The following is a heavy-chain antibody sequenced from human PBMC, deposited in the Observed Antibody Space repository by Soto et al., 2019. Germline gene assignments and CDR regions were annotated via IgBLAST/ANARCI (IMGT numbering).Heavy chain of an antibody. CDR1: GGSFSGYY. D-gene: IGHD6-13*01. Sequence: SETLSLTCAVYGGSFSGYYWSWIRQPPGKGLEWIGEINHSGSTNYNPTLKSRVTIAVDTSKNQFSLKLSSVTAADTAVYYCARAEAIAAAGSFDYWGQGTLVTVSS. V-gene: IGHV4-34*01. CDR2: INHSGST. J-gene: IGHJ4*02. CDR3: ARAEAIAAAGSFDY.